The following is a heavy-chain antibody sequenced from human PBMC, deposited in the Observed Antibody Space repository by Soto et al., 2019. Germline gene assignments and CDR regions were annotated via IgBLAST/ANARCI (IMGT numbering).Heavy chain of an antibody. CDR2: INNDGSEK. CDR1: GFTFSPYW. CDR3: ARGSNQDY. V-gene: IGHV3-7*03. Sequence: EVQLVESGGDLVQPGGSLRLSCVASGFTFSPYWMSWVRQAPGKGLEWVATINNDGSEKYYAESVKGRFTISRDNAKDSLYLPLSSLRAEDTAIYYCARGSNQDYWGQGTLVAVSS. J-gene: IGHJ4*02.